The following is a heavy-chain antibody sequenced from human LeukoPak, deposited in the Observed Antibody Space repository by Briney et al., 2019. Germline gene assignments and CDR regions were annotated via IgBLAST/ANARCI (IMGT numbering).Heavy chain of an antibody. CDR2: IYYSGST. D-gene: IGHD3-22*01. CDR3: ARDLTMIVGLYGY. Sequence: SETLSLTCTVSGGSISSSSYYWGWIRQPPGKGLEWIGSIYYSGSTYYNPSLKSRVTISVDTSKNQFSLKLSSVTAADTAVYYCARDLTMIVGLYGYWGQGTLVTVSS. J-gene: IGHJ4*02. CDR1: GGSISSSSYY. V-gene: IGHV4-39*07.